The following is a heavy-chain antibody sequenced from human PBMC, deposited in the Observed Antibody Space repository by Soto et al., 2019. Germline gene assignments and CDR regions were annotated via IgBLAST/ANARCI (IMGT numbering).Heavy chain of an antibody. Sequence: GGSLRLSCAASGFTFSNYWMHWVRQAPGKGLVWVSHIDSDGSSTTYADSARGRFTISRDNAKNTLYLQTNSLRAEDTGVYYCVRDDFGLGLDHWGLGTQVTVSS. J-gene: IGHJ4*02. CDR3: VRDDFGLGLDH. V-gene: IGHV3-74*03. CDR1: GFTFSNYW. D-gene: IGHD1-26*01. CDR2: IDSDGSST.